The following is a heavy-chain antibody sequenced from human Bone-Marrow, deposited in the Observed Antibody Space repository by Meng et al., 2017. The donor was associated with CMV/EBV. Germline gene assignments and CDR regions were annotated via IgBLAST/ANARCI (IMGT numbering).Heavy chain of an antibody. J-gene: IGHJ6*02. V-gene: IGHV1-69*05. D-gene: IGHD6-6*01. Sequence: SVKVSCKASGGSFSSYSISWVRQAPGQGIEWMGGIIPIFGTANYAQKFQGRVTITTDESTSTDYMELSSLRSEDTAVYYCARGRGLAARLGYYYYGMDGWGQGTTVTVSS. CDR3: ARGRGLAARLGYYYYGMDG. CDR1: GGSFSSYS. CDR2: IIPIFGTA.